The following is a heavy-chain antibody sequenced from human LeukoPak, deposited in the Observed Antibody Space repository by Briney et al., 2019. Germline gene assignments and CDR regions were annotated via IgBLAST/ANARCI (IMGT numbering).Heavy chain of an antibody. CDR2: IYYSGST. D-gene: IGHD2/OR15-2a*01. CDR1: GGSISSYY. CDR3: SRENIDYNYYYGMDV. V-gene: IGHV4-59*01. Sequence: SETLSLTCTVSGGSISSYYWSWIRQPPGKGLEWIGYIYYSGSTNYNPSLKSRVTISVDTSKNQFSLKLSSVTAADTAVYYCSRENIDYNYYYGMDVWGQGTTVTVSS. J-gene: IGHJ6*02.